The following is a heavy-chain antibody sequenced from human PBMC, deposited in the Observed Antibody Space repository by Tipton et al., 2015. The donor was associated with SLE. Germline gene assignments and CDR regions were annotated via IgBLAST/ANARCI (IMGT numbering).Heavy chain of an antibody. CDR1: GGSISSSSYH. D-gene: IGHD3-16*01. CDR3: ARVQAYEGFDP. J-gene: IGHJ5*02. Sequence: TLSLTCTVSGGSISSSSYHWGWIRQPPGKGLEWIGSIYYSGSTYYNPSLKSRVTISVDTSKNQFSLKLSSVTAADTAVYYCARVQAYEGFDPWGQGTLVTVSS. CDR2: IYYSGST. V-gene: IGHV4-39*07.